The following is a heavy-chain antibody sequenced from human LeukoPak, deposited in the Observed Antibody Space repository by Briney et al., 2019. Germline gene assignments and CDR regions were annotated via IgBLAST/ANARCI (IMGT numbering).Heavy chain of an antibody. CDR3: ARDRPSGSYFDY. Sequence: GASVKVSCKASGGTFSSYAISWVRQAPGQGLEWMGRIIPILGIANYAQKFQGRVTITADKSTSTAYMELSSLGSEDTAVYYCARDRPSGSYFDYWGQGTLVTVSS. CDR2: IIPILGIA. V-gene: IGHV1-69*04. J-gene: IGHJ4*02. CDR1: GGTFSSYA. D-gene: IGHD1-26*01.